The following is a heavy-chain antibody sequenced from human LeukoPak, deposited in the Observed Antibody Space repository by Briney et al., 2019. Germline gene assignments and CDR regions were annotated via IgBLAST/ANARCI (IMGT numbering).Heavy chain of an antibody. CDR1: GYTFTGYY. Sequence: GASVKVSCKASGYTFTGYYMHWVRQAPGQGLEWMGWINPNSGGTNYAQKFQGRVTMTRDTSISTAYMELSRLRSDDTAVYYCARGGVVPAATDAFDIWGQGTMVTVSS. V-gene: IGHV1-2*02. CDR2: INPNSGGT. D-gene: IGHD2-2*01. J-gene: IGHJ3*02. CDR3: ARGGVVPAATDAFDI.